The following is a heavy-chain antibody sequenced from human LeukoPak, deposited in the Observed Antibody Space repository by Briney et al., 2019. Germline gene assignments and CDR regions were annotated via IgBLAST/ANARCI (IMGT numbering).Heavy chain of an antibody. CDR1: GYSIISAYY. D-gene: IGHD5-12*01. CDR3: ARTLGYSRYDGVSV. CDR2: IYHSGST. Sequence: SETLSLTCAVSGYSIISAYYWGWIRQPPGKGLEWIGSIYHSGSTYYNPSLKSRVTISVDTSKNQFSLKLSSVTAADTAVYYYARTLGYSRYDGVSVWGKGTTVTVSS. V-gene: IGHV4-38-2*01. J-gene: IGHJ6*04.